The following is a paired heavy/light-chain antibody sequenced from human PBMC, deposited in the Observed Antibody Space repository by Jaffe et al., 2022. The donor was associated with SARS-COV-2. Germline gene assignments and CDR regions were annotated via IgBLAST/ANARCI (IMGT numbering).Heavy chain of an antibody. Sequence: QVKLQESGPRLVKPSETLSLICNVSGDFTSDYSWNWIRQSPGKGLEWIGFIYYGGDTIYNPSLNNRVVMSVDTSKNHFSLSLTSVTAADTAVYYCARGTSSSGWYGGFDYWGQGILVTVSS. CDR1: GDFTSDYS. J-gene: IGHJ4*01. D-gene: IGHD6-19*01. CDR2: IYYGGDT. CDR3: ARGTSSSGWYGGFDY. V-gene: IGHV4-59*01.
Light chain of an antibody. CDR2: GAS. Sequence: DIQMTQSPSSLSASVGDRVTFTCRASQSISTYLNWYQQKPGKAPRLLISGASSLQSGVPSRFSGSGSGTDFTLTISGLQPEDSATYYCQQSYSTPTWTFGQGTKVAIK. CDR3: QQSYSTPTWT. J-gene: IGKJ1*01. CDR1: QSISTY. V-gene: IGKV1-39*01.